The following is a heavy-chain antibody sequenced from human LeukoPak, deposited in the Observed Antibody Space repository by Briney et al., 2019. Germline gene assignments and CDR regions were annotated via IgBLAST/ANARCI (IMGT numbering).Heavy chain of an antibody. Sequence: SETLSLTCTVSGGSISSGGYSWSWIRQPPGKGLEWIGYIYHSGSTYYNPSLKSRVTISVDRSKNQFSLKLSSVTAADTAVYYCARSGYSGYAINWFDPWGQGTLVTVSS. CDR1: GGSISSGGYS. D-gene: IGHD5-12*01. V-gene: IGHV4-30-2*01. CDR2: IYHSGST. J-gene: IGHJ5*02. CDR3: ARSGYSGYAINWFDP.